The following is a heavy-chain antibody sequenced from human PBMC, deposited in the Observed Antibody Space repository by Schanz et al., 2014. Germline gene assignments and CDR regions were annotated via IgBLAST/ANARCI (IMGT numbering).Heavy chain of an antibody. Sequence: EVQLVESGGGLAQPGGSLRLSCAASGITFSGYSMNWVRQAPGKGLEWVSYISGSSSTKYYADSVKGRFTISRDNGKSSLDLKINSLKAEDTAVYSWARDYEGDWPSPRHDAFDVWGQGTVVTVSS. CDR2: ISGSSSTK. CDR1: GITFSGYS. CDR3: ARDYEGDWPSPRHDAFDV. V-gene: IGHV3-48*01. D-gene: IGHD2-21*02. J-gene: IGHJ3*01.